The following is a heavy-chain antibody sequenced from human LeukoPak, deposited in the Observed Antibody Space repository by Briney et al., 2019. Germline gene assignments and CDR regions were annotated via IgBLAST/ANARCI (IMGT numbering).Heavy chain of an antibody. D-gene: IGHD1-26*01. J-gene: IGHJ4*02. CDR1: EFIVSTNY. CDR3: ARGHPHGWELYLDY. CDR2: IYSGGGT. Sequence: GGSLRLSCAASEFIVSTNYMSWVRQAPGKGLEWVSVIYSGGGTSYADSVKGRFTVSRDNSKNTLYLQMNSLRVEDTAVYYCARGHPHGWELYLDYWGQGTLVTVSS. V-gene: IGHV3-53*05.